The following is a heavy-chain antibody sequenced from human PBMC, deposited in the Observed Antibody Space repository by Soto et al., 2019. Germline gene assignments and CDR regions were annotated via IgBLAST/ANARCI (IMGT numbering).Heavy chain of an antibody. Sequence: ASVKVSCKASGYTFTSYAMHWVRQAPGQRLEWMGWINAGNGNTKYSQKFQGRVTITRDTSASTAYMELSSLRSEDTAVYYCARDHSMVRGVIITGEPFDYWGQGTLVTVSS. V-gene: IGHV1-3*01. J-gene: IGHJ4*02. CDR3: ARDHSMVRGVIITGEPFDY. D-gene: IGHD3-10*01. CDR2: INAGNGNT. CDR1: GYTFTSYA.